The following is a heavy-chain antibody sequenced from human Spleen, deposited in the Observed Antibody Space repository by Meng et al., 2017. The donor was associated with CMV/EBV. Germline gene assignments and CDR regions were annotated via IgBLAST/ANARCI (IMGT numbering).Heavy chain of an antibody. J-gene: IGHJ5*02. CDR1: GFTFRNYE. CDR3: ARDDGDETGFDP. Sequence: GESLTISCAASGFTFRNYEMNWVRQAPGKGLEWISYISSSGITIHYADSVKGRFTIARDNAKNSLYLQMNSLRAEDTALYYCARDDGDETGFDPWGQGTLVTVSS. V-gene: IGHV3-48*03. CDR2: ISSSGITI.